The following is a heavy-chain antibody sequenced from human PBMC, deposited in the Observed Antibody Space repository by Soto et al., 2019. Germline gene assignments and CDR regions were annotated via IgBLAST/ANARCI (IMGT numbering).Heavy chain of an antibody. J-gene: IGHJ6*02. CDR2: IYYSGST. CDR1: GGSISSSSYY. V-gene: IGHV4-39*01. CDR3: ARHLKNSNYYYYYGMDV. Sequence: ETLSLTCTVSGGSISSSSYYWGWIRQPPGKGLEWIGSIYYSGSTYYNPSLKSRVTISVDTSKNQFSLKLSSVTAADTAVYYCARHLKNSNYYYYYGMDVWGQATTVTVSS. D-gene: IGHD4-4*01.